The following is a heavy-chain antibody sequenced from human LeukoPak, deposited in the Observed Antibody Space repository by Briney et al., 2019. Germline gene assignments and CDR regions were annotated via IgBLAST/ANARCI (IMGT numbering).Heavy chain of an antibody. V-gene: IGHV3-66*01. CDR1: GFTFSSYA. D-gene: IGHD2-15*01. J-gene: IGHJ4*02. CDR2: IYSGGST. CDR3: ARGWYCSGGSCFDY. Sequence: GGSLRLSCAASGFTFSSYAMSWVRQAPGKGLEWVSVIYSGGSTYYADSVKGRFTISRDNSKNTLYLQMNSLRAEDTAVYYCARGWYCSGGSCFDYWGQGTLVTVSS.